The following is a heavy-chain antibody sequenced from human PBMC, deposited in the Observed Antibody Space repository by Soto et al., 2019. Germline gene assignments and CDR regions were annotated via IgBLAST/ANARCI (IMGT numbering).Heavy chain of an antibody. CDR2: VYYLGST. V-gene: IGHV4-59*01. D-gene: IGHD3-10*01. Sequence: PSETLSLTCTFSGGSMSEYFWSWISQSPGKGLEWIGYVYYLGSTDYNPSLKSRVTISVDTSKRQFSLKLSSVTVADKAVYYCARDGYDGSGSPYPAYWGPGAQVTVSS. CDR3: ARDGYDGSGSPYPAY. J-gene: IGHJ4*02. CDR1: GGSMSEYF.